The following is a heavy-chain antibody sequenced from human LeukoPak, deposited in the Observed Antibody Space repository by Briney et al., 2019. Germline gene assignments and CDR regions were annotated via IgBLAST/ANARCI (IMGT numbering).Heavy chain of an antibody. J-gene: IGHJ4*02. Sequence: SETLSLTCTVSGGSISSGGYYWSWIRQHPGKGLEWIGYIYYSGSTYYNPSLKSRVTISVDTSKNQFSLKPSSVTAADTAVYYCARDSRYSSPSGGYDYWGQGTLVTVSS. D-gene: IGHD1-26*01. CDR3: ARDSRYSSPSGGYDY. CDR2: IYYSGST. V-gene: IGHV4-31*03. CDR1: GGSISSGGYY.